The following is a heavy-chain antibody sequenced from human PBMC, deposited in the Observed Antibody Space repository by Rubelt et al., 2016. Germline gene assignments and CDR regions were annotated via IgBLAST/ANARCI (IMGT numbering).Heavy chain of an antibody. V-gene: IGHV3-74*02. CDR2: INGDGRST. J-gene: IGHJ6*02. CDR3: VRGGVDV. CDR1: GFTFRTYW. Sequence: EVQLVESGGGLVQPGGSLRLSCAASGFTFRTYWMHWVRQAPGKGLVWVSRINGDGRSTDYADSVKGRFTISRDNAKNTLYLQMNSLRAEDTATYYCVRGGVDVWGQGTTVTVSS.